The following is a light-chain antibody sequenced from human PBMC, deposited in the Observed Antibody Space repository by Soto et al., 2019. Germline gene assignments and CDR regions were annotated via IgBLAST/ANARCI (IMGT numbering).Light chain of an antibody. J-gene: IGKJ4*01. V-gene: IGKV3-15*01. CDR3: QMYNNWVGT. CDR2: GAS. Sequence: EIVLTQSPGTLSFSPGARPTLSCRASQSVSSNLAWYQQKPGQAPRLLIYGASTRATGIPARFSGSGSETEFTLTINSLQSEDFAVYYCQMYNNWVGTFGGGTKVDIK. CDR1: QSVSSN.